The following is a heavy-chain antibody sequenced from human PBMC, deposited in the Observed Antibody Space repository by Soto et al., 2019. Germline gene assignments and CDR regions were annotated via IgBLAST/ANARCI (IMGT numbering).Heavy chain of an antibody. CDR2: ISWNSGSI. Sequence: PGGSLRLSCAASGFTFDDYAMHWVRQAPGKGLEWVSGISWNSGSIGYADSVKGRFTISRDNAKNSLYLQMNSLRAEDTALYYCAKDMGSYRTFDYWGQGTLVTVSS. CDR3: AKDMGSYRTFDY. J-gene: IGHJ4*02. V-gene: IGHV3-9*01. CDR1: GFTFDDYA. D-gene: IGHD1-26*01.